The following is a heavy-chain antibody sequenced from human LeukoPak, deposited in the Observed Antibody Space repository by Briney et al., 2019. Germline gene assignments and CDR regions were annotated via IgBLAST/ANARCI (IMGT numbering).Heavy chain of an antibody. D-gene: IGHD2-15*01. Sequence: GGSLRLSCAASGFTFSSYEMNWVRQAPGKGLEWVSYISSSGSTIYYADSVKGRFTISRDNAKNTLYLQMNSLRAEDTAVYYCTTWKGYCSGGSCPRITWGQGTLVTVSS. J-gene: IGHJ4*02. CDR1: GFTFSSYE. CDR3: TTWKGYCSGGSCPRIT. V-gene: IGHV3-48*03. CDR2: ISSSGSTI.